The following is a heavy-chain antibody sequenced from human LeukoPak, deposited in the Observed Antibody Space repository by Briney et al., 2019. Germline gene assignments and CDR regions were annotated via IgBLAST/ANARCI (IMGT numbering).Heavy chain of an antibody. CDR1: GFIFSDVA. Sequence: GGSLRLSCAGSGFIFSDVAMHWVRQVPGKGLEWVSGINWNSGTVGYADSVKGRFTISRDNAKTSLYLQMNSLRAEDTAVYYCARGLGYNIYWGQGTLVTVSS. D-gene: IGHD1-1*01. CDR2: INWNSGTV. CDR3: ARGLGYNIY. J-gene: IGHJ4*02. V-gene: IGHV3-9*01.